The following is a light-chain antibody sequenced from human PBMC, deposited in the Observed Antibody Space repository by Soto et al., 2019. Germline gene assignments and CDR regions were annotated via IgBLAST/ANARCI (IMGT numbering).Light chain of an antibody. CDR1: SSNIGSNY. J-gene: IGLJ2*01. CDR3: AAWDDSLSAHVV. CDR2: RNN. Sequence: QSVLTQPPSASGTPGQRVTISCSGSSSNIGSNYVYWYQQLPGTAPKLLIYRNNQRPSGVPDRFSGSKSGTSASLAISGLRSEDEADYYCAAWDDSLSAHVVFGGGTKLTVL. V-gene: IGLV1-47*01.